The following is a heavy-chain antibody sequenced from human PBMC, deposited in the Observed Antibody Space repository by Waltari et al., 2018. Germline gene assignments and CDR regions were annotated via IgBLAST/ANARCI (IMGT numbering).Heavy chain of an antibody. J-gene: IGHJ6*02. CDR1: GGSISSYY. CDR3: ARQALSSGWPYYYYGMDV. V-gene: IGHV4-59*01. Sequence: QVQLQESGPGLVKPSETLSLTCTVSGGSISSYYWSWIRQPPGQGLEWIGYIYYSGSTNYNPSLKSRVTISVDTAKNQFSLKLSSVTAADTAVYYCARQALSSGWPYYYYGMDVWGQGTTVTVSS. CDR2: IYYSGST. D-gene: IGHD6-19*01.